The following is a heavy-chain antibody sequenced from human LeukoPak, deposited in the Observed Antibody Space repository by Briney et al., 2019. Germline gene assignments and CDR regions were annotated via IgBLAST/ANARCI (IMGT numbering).Heavy chain of an antibody. CDR3: ARGPYYYDSSGYRGDFQH. V-gene: IGHV3-30-3*01. CDR1: GFTFSSYA. Sequence: GGSLRLSCAASGFTFSSYAMHWVHQAPGKGLEWVAVISYDGSNKYYADSVKGRFTISRDNSKNTLYLQMNSLRAEDTAVYYCARGPYYYDSSGYRGDFQHWGQGTLVTVSS. D-gene: IGHD3-22*01. CDR2: ISYDGSNK. J-gene: IGHJ1*01.